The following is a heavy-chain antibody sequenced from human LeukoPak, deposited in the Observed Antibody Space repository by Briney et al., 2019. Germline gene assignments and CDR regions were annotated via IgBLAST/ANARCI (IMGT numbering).Heavy chain of an antibody. CDR1: GGSFSSYY. V-gene: IGHV4-4*07. CDR2: IYTSGST. CDR3: ARDPGSFRSSDVYYFDF. D-gene: IGHD3-10*01. J-gene: IGHJ4*02. Sequence: SETLSLTCAVYGGSFSSYYWSWIRQPAGKGLEWIGRIYTSGSTNYNPSLKSRITMSVDTSKNHFSLKLTSVTAADTAVYYCARDPGSFRSSDVYYFDFWGQGTLVAVSS.